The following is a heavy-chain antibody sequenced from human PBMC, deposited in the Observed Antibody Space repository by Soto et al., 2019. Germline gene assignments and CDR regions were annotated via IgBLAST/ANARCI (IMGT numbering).Heavy chain of an antibody. CDR2: IYRYGST. CDR1: GGSLSSCNW. Sequence: QVQLQESGPRLVKPSGTLSLTCAVYGGSLSSCNWWSWVRQPPGKGLEWIGEIYRYGSTSYNPSLKSRVTIAVDKSKNQISLKMTSRTAADTAVYFCSGGGRPGQIDWFDPWGQGILVTVSS. D-gene: IGHD2-21*01. J-gene: IGHJ5*02. CDR3: SGGGRPGQIDWFDP. V-gene: IGHV4-4*02.